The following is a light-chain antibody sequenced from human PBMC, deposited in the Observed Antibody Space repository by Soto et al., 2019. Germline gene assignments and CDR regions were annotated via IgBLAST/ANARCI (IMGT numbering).Light chain of an antibody. Sequence: DIQMTQSPSTLSASVGDRVTITCRARQRISIWFAWYQQKPGKAPKLLIYKASSLESGVPSRFSGSGSGTELTLTISSLQPDDFAPYYCQHYHSSLGMFGQGTKVEIK. CDR1: QRISIW. V-gene: IGKV1-5*03. CDR3: QHYHSSLGM. J-gene: IGKJ1*01. CDR2: KAS.